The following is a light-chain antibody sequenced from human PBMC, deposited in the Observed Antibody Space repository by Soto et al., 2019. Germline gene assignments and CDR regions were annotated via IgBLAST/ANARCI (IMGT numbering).Light chain of an antibody. CDR2: GAS. Sequence: EIVMTQSPSTLSVSPGERVTLSCRARQSVGSNLAWYQHKPGQAPRLLIYGASTRATGIPARFSGSGSGTDFTLTISRLEPEDFAVYYCQQYGSSPSLTFGGGTKVDIK. J-gene: IGKJ4*01. CDR1: QSVGSN. V-gene: IGKV3-15*01. CDR3: QQYGSSPSLT.